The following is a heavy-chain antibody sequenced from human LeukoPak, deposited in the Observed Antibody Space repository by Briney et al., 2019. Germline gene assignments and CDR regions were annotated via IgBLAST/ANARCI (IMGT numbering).Heavy chain of an antibody. J-gene: IGHJ3*02. CDR2: FDPEDGET. CDR1: GYTLTELS. CDR3: ATAPGSYYSDAFDI. V-gene: IGHV1-24*01. D-gene: IGHD3-10*01. Sequence: ASVKVSCKVSGYTLTELSMHWVRQAPGKGLEWMGGFDPEDGETIYAQKFQGRVTMTEDTSTDTAYMELSSLRSEDTAVYYCATAPGSYYSDAFDIWGQGTMATVPS.